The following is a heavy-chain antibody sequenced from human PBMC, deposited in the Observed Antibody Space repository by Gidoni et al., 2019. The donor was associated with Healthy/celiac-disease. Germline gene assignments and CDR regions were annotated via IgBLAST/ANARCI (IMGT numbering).Heavy chain of an antibody. Sequence: GSEKYYVDSVKGRFTISRDNAKNSLYLQMNSLRAEDTAVYYCARGRPWLIYYMDVWGKGTTVTVSS. D-gene: IGHD3-10*01. J-gene: IGHJ6*03. CDR3: ARGRPWLIYYMDV. V-gene: IGHV3-7*04. CDR2: GSEK.